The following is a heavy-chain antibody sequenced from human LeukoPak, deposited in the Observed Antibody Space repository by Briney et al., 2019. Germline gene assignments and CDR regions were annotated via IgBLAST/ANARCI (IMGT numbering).Heavy chain of an antibody. J-gene: IGHJ3*02. CDR3: ASDRPRGAFATPAKYAFDI. CDR2: IYYSGST. V-gene: IGHV4-59*01. D-gene: IGHD2-2*01. Sequence: SETLSLTCPVSGGSISSDYWSWIRQPPGKGLEWNGYIYYSGSTTYNPSLKSRVTISVDTSRTQFSLKLSSVTVADTAVISCASDRPRGAFATPAKYAFDIWGQGTMVTVSS. CDR1: GGSISSDY.